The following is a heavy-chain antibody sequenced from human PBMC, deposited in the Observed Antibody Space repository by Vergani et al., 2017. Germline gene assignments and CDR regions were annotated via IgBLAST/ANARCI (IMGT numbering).Heavy chain of an antibody. CDR2: IRYDGSNK. CDR3: ARDTGPFSFSKQLYYFDY. J-gene: IGHJ4*02. D-gene: IGHD1-1*01. CDR1: GFTFSSYG. V-gene: IGHV3-30*02. Sequence: QVQLVESGGGVVQPGGSLRLSCAASGFTFSSYGMHWVRQAPGKGLEWVAFIRYDGSNKYYADSVKGRFTISRDNSKNTLYLQMNSLRAEDTAVYYCARDTGPFSFSKQLYYFDYWGQGTLVTVSS.